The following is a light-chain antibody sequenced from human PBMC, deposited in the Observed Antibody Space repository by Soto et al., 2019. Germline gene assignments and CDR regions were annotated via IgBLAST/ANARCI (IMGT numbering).Light chain of an antibody. V-gene: IGKV3-20*01. J-gene: IGKJ2*01. Sequence: IVLTQSPGTLSLSPGERATLSCRASQSVSSSYLAWYQQKPGQAPGLLIYGASSRATGIPDRFSGSGSGPDFTLTIIRLEPEEFAVYYCQQYGSSPYTFGQATKLEIK. CDR2: GAS. CDR1: QSVSSSY. CDR3: QQYGSSPYT.